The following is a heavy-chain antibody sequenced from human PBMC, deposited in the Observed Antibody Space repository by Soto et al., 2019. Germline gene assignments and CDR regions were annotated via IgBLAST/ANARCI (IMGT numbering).Heavy chain of an antibody. CDR2: ISYDGSNK. Sequence: QVQLVESGGGVVQPGRSLRLSCAASGFTFSSYAMHWVRQAPGKGLEWVAVISYDGSNKYYADSVKGRFTISRDNSKNTLYLQMNSLRAEDTAVYYWASSFAFGVVVSYYYYGMDVWGQGTTVTVSS. CDR1: GFTFSSYA. CDR3: ASSFAFGVVVSYYYYGMDV. D-gene: IGHD3-22*01. J-gene: IGHJ6*02. V-gene: IGHV3-30-3*01.